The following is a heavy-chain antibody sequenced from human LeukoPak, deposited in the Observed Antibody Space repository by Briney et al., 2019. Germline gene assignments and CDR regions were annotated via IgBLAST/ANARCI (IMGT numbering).Heavy chain of an antibody. CDR2: INSDGSII. D-gene: IGHD5-18*01. CDR1: GFTFSSYW. Sequence: GGSLRLSCAASGFTFSSYWIHWVRQAPGKGLVWVSRINSDGSIIGYADSVKGRFTISRDNSKNTLYLQMNSLRAEDTAVYYCAKTYLVDTVMHGFSYMDVWGKGTTVTVSS. CDR3: AKTYLVDTVMHGFSYMDV. V-gene: IGHV3-74*01. J-gene: IGHJ6*03.